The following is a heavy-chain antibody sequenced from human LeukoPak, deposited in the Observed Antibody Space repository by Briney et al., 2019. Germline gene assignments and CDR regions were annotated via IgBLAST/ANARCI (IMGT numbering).Heavy chain of an antibody. V-gene: IGHV4-59*08. CDR1: GGSISSYY. CDR2: IYYSGST. D-gene: IGHD4-17*01. CDR3: ARTPVTRYNWFDP. Sequence: SETLSLTCTVSGGSISSYYWGWIRQPPGKGLEWIGYIYYSGSTNYNPSLKSRVTISVDTSKNQFSLKLSSVTAADTAVYYCARTPVTRYNWFDPWGQGTLVTVSS. J-gene: IGHJ5*02.